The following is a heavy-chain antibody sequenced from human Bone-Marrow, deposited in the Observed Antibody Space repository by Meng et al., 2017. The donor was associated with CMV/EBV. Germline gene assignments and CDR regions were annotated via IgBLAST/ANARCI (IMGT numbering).Heavy chain of an antibody. CDR3: ARTHPMVRGAVDC. CDR2: IYNGGST. J-gene: IGHJ4*02. Sequence: SCAASGYTVNSYYMSWVRQAPGKGLEWDSVIYNGGSTNYAESVKGRYTISRDISKNTLYLQMNGLRGEDTAVYYCARTHPMVRGAVDCWGQGTLVTVSS. D-gene: IGHD3-10*01. CDR1: GYTVNSYY. V-gene: IGHV3-66*02.